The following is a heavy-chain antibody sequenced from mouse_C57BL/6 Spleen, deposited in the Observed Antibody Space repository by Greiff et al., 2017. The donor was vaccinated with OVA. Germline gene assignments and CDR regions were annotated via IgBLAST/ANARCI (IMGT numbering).Heavy chain of an antibody. J-gene: IGHJ4*01. CDR1: GYSITSGYY. CDR3: ARDRGERYAMDY. D-gene: IGHD3-3*01. V-gene: IGHV3-6*01. Sequence: EVQLQESGPGLVKPSQSLSLTCSVTGYSITSGYYWNWIRQFPGNKLEWMGYISYDGSNNYNPSLKNRISITRDTSKNQFFLKLNSVTTEDTATYYCARDRGERYAMDYWGQGTSVTVSS. CDR2: ISYDGSN.